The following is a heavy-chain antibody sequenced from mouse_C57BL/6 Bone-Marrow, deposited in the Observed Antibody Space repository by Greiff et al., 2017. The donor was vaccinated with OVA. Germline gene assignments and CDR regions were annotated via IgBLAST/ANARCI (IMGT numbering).Heavy chain of an antibody. J-gene: IGHJ1*03. CDR1: GYTFTSYW. CDR3: AREGLITTVVAPYFDV. CDR2: INPSNGGT. V-gene: IGHV1-53*01. D-gene: IGHD1-1*01. Sequence: QVQLQQPGTELVKPGASVKLSCKASGYTFTSYWMHWVKQRPGQGLEWIGNINPSNGGTNYNEKFKSKATLTVDKSSSTAYMQLSSLTSEDSAVYYCAREGLITTVVAPYFDVWGTGTTVTVSS.